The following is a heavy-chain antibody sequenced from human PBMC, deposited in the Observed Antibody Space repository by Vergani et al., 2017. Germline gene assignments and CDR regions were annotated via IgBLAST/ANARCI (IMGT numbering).Heavy chain of an antibody. D-gene: IGHD6-6*01. V-gene: IGHV4-34*01. Sequence: QVQLQQWGAGLLKPSETLSLTCAVYGGSFSGYYWSWIRQPPGKGLEWIGESNHSGSNNYNPSLKSRVTISVDTSKNQFSLKLSSVTAADTAVYYCASGGRAARRWYYYGMDVWGQGTTVTVSS. CDR1: GGSFSGYY. J-gene: IGHJ6*02. CDR3: ASGGRAARRWYYYGMDV. CDR2: SNHSGSN.